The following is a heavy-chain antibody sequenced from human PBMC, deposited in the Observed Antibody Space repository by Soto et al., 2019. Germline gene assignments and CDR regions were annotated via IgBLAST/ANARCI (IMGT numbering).Heavy chain of an antibody. CDR1: AFTFSSFG. CDR2: ISSDAVNI. J-gene: IGHJ4*02. D-gene: IGHD6-13*01. CDR3: VEPGNDY. V-gene: IGHV3-30*03. Sequence: QVQLVESGGGVVQPGRSLRLSCAASAFTFSSFGMHWVRQAPGKGLEWVAAISSDAVNIYYADSVKGRFTLSRDNSKNTLYLQMNSLRPEDTAVYFCVEPGNDYWGQGTLVTVS.